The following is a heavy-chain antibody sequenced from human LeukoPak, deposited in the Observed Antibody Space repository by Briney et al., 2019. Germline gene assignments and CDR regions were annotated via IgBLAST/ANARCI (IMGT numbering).Heavy chain of an antibody. CDR2: INWSGGST. D-gene: IGHD2-2*01. CDR3: ARAPITSPFYFDY. V-gene: IGHV3-20*04. Sequence: GRSPRLSCTASGFAFDEHGMSWVRQVPGKGLELVSGINWSGGSTGYADPLRGRFTISRDNAKNSLYLQMDSLRAEDTALYYCARAPITSPFYFDYWGQGTLVTVSS. J-gene: IGHJ4*02. CDR1: GFAFDEHG.